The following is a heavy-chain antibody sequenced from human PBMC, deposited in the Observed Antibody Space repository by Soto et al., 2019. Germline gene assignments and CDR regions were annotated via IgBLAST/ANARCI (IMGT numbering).Heavy chain of an antibody. V-gene: IGHV1-18*01. Sequence: QVQLVQSGAEVKKPGASVKVSCKASGYTFTSYGLSWVRHAPGQGLEWMGWINGYTGNTNYAQKFQGRVTMSTDTSTNTAYLELWTLISDDTAVYYCARSWVTGKGGIDVWGQGTTGTVSS. CDR3: ARSWVTGKGGIDV. CDR2: INGYTGNT. CDR1: GYTFTSYG. D-gene: IGHD3-16*01. J-gene: IGHJ6*02.